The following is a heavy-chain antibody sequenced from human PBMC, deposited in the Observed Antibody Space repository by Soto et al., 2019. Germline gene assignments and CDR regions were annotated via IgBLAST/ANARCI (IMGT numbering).Heavy chain of an antibody. D-gene: IGHD2-2*01. CDR1: GGSISSSSYY. Sequence: SETLSLTCTVSGGSISSSSYYWGWIRQPPGKGLEWIGSIYYSGSTYYNPSLKSRVTISVDTSKNQFSLKLSSVTAAGTAVYYCARHPPLIVVVPAAIFGYMDVWGKGTTVTVSS. J-gene: IGHJ6*03. V-gene: IGHV4-39*01. CDR3: ARHPPLIVVVPAAIFGYMDV. CDR2: IYYSGST.